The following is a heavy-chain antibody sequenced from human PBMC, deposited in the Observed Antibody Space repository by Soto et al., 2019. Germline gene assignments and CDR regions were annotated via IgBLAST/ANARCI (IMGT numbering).Heavy chain of an antibody. CDR1: GFTFSSYA. CDR2: ISGSGGST. D-gene: IGHD2-2*01. CDR3: AKQGEGYCSSTSCYVGFYNWFDP. Sequence: GGSLRLSCAASGFTFSSYAMSWVRQAPGKGLEWVSAISGSGGSTYYADSVKGRFTISRDNSKNTLYLQMNSLRAEDTAVYYCAKQGEGYCSSTSCYVGFYNWFDPWGQGTLVTVSS. J-gene: IGHJ5*02. V-gene: IGHV3-23*01.